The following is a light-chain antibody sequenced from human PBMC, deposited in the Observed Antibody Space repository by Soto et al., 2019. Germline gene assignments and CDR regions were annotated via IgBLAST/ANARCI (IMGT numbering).Light chain of an antibody. Sequence: EIVMTQSPATLSVSPGEIATLSFSASQSVSSNLAWYQQKPGQAPRLLIYGASTRATGIPARFSGSGFGTDFTLTISRLQSEDAAVYFCQQCETWPTWTFGQGTKVDIK. CDR2: GAS. CDR3: QQCETWPTWT. J-gene: IGKJ1*01. V-gene: IGKV3-15*01. CDR1: QSVSSN.